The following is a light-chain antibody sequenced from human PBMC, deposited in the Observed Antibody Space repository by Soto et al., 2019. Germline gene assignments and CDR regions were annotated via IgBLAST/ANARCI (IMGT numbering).Light chain of an antibody. Sequence: QSVLSQPPSASVTPGQRVTISCSGSNSNIGSNTVNWYQQLPGTAPKLLIYYDNLRPSGVPDRISGSKSGTSASLAISWLQSDDEADYYCAAWDDSLNGRVFGTGTKVTVL. CDR1: NSNIGSNT. CDR2: YDN. J-gene: IGLJ1*01. V-gene: IGLV1-44*01. CDR3: AAWDDSLNGRV.